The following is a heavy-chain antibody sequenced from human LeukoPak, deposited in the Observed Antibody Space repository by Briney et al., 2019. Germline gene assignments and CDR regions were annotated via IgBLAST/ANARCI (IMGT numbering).Heavy chain of an antibody. CDR3: ARDQDQVRYFDPYYGMDV. Sequence: GGSLRLSCAASGFTFSSYSMNWVRQAPGKGLEWVSSISSSSSYIYYADSVKGRFTISRDNAKNSLYLQMNSLRAEDTAVYHCARDQDQVRYFDPYYGMDVWGQGTTVTVSS. V-gene: IGHV3-21*01. CDR1: GFTFSSYS. D-gene: IGHD3-9*01. CDR2: ISSSSSYI. J-gene: IGHJ6*02.